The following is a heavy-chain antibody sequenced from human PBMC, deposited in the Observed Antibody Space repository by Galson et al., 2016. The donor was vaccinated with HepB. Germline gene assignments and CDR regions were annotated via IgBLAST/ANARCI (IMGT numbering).Heavy chain of an antibody. CDR1: GFTFSSYA. CDR3: AKYIYRSLAGSFDS. CDR2: ISGGESST. V-gene: IGHV3-23*01. J-gene: IGHJ4*02. Sequence: SLRLSCAASGFTFSSYAMSWVRQAPGKGLEWVSGISGGESSTYDAESVKGRFSISRDNSKNTLYLQMNSLRAEDTAVYYCAKYIYRSLAGSFDSWGQGTLVTVSS. D-gene: IGHD6-19*01.